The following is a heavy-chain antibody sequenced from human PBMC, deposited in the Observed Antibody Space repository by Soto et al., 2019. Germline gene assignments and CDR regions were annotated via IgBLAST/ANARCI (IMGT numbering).Heavy chain of an antibody. CDR1: GYSFTSYG. CDR2: MSAYNGNT. J-gene: IGHJ4*02. CDR3: ARDQRRGAEGDDY. D-gene: IGHD6-25*01. Sequence: QVQLVQSGAEVTKPWALVKVSCKASGYSFTSYGISWVRQATGQGLEWMGWMSAYNGNTNYAQKLQGRVTMTTDTSTSTAYMGRRSLRSDDTAVYYCARDQRRGAEGDDYWGQGTLVTVSS. V-gene: IGHV1-18*01.